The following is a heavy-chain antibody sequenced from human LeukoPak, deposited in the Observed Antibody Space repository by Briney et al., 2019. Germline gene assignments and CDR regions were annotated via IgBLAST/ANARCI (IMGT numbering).Heavy chain of an antibody. CDR2: IYYSGST. CDR3: ARDQGYSSSWYGWFGP. V-gene: IGHV4-31*03. D-gene: IGHD6-13*01. CDR1: GGSISSGGNS. J-gene: IGHJ5*02. Sequence: SETLSLTCTVSGGSISSGGNSWSWIRQHPGKGLEWIGCIYYSGSTYYNPSLKSRVTISVDTSKNQFSLKLSSVTAADTAVYYCARDQGYSSSWYGWFGPWGQGTLVTVSS.